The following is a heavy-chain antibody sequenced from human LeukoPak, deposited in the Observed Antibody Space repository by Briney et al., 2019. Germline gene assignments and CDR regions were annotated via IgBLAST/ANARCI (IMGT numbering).Heavy chain of an antibody. CDR3: ARGLVLATDDAFDI. CDR2: VYDNDIS. CDR1: GASIRSYF. V-gene: IGHV4-59*01. J-gene: IGHJ3*02. Sequence: SQTLSLTCSVSGASIRSYFWSWIRQSPGKGLEWIGYVYDNDISNFNPSLESRVTILVDRSKSQFSLKLRSVTAADTAVYYCARGLVLATDDAFDIWGPGTMVTVSS. D-gene: IGHD5-12*01.